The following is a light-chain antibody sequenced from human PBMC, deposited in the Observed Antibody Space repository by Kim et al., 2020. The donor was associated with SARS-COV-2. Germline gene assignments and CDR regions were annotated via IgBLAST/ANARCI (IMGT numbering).Light chain of an antibody. Sequence: VAMGQKARINCGGNNNGSKKVHWYQQKPGQAPVLVIYRDSNRPSGIPERFSGSNSGNTATLTISRAQAGDEADYYCQVWDSSTAWVFGGGTQLTVL. CDR2: RDS. CDR1: NNGSKK. V-gene: IGLV3-9*01. CDR3: QVWDSSTAWV. J-gene: IGLJ3*02.